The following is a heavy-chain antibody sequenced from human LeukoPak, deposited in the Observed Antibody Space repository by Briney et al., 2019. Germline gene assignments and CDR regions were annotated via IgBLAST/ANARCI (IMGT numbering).Heavy chain of an antibody. CDR2: ISYDGSNI. CDR1: GFIFRSYA. V-gene: IGHV3-30-3*01. J-gene: IGHJ4*02. Sequence: PGGSLRLSCAASGFIFRSYAIHWVRQAPGKGLEWVAVISYDGSNIYYADSVRGRFTVSRDNSKNTLYLQMNSLRAEDTAVYYCARGGRAKLWFGDLLHWGQGTLVSVSS. CDR3: ARGGRAKLWFGDLLH. D-gene: IGHD3-10*01.